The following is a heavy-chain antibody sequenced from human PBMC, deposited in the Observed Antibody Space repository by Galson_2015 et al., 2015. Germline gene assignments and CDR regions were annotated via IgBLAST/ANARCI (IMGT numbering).Heavy chain of an antibody. D-gene: IGHD1-26*01. J-gene: IGHJ6*02. CDR3: ARAKSGIHYPYYNGLDV. CDR1: Y. CDR2: INPNSGDT. V-gene: IGHV1-2*06. Sequence: YVHWVRQAPGQGLEWMGRINPNSGDTDYSQKFQGRITVTGDASTSTAYVEMSSLRSDDTAVYYCARAKSGIHYPYYNGLDVWGQGTPVTVSS.